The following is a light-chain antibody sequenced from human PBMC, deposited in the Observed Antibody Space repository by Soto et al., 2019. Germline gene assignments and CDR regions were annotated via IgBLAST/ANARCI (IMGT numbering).Light chain of an antibody. Sequence: EIVMMQSPAALSLSPGDRSSLSCRASQTIDNTLAWYQRKPGQAPRLLIYDASTRATGVPARFSGSGSGTEFTLTISSLQSEDFAVYYRQQYNNWPLWTFGQGTKVDIK. CDR1: QTIDNT. CDR3: QQYNNWPLWT. CDR2: DAS. J-gene: IGKJ1*01. V-gene: IGKV3-15*01.